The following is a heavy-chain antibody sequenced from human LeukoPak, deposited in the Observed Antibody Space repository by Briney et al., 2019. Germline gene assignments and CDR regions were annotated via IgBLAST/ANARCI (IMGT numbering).Heavy chain of an antibody. D-gene: IGHD3-9*01. CDR3: ARAGVWLPAV. J-gene: IGHJ4*02. CDR1: GASLSSDKW. V-gene: IGHV4-4*02. CDR2: INHSGNT. Sequence: SETLSLTCAVSGASLSSDKWWSWARQPPGKGLEWIGEINHSGNTNYSPSLKSRVTMSTDKSKNEFSLRLTSVTAADTAVYYCARAGVWLPAVWGQGTLVTVSS.